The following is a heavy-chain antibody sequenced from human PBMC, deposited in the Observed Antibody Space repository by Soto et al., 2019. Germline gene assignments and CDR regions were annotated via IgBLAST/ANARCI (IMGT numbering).Heavy chain of an antibody. CDR1: GGSFSGYY. CDR2: INHRGST. V-gene: IGHV4-34*01. J-gene: IGHJ3*02. D-gene: IGHD3-3*01. Sequence: SETLSLTCAVYGGSFSGYYWSWIRQPPGKGLEWIGEINHRGSTNYNPSLKSRVTISVDTSKNQFSLKLSSVTAADTAVYYCARGLPGDFWSGFPTFGAFDIWGQGTMVTVSS. CDR3: ARGLPGDFWSGFPTFGAFDI.